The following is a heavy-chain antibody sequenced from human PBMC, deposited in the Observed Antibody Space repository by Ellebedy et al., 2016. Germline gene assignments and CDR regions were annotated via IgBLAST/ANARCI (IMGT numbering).Heavy chain of an antibody. D-gene: IGHD3-16*01. J-gene: IGHJ6*03. Sequence: SETLSLXCSVSGGSISSTNNYWGWIRQPPGKGLEWIGSIYYSGSVYYSGDTYYNPSLKSRLTISVETPRNQFSLKVTSVTAADTAVYYCARQSTDGPYTRIHYFYMDVWGKGTTVTVSS. CDR2: IYYSGSVYYSGDT. V-gene: IGHV4-39*01. CDR1: GGSISSTNNY. CDR3: ARQSTDGPYTRIHYFYMDV.